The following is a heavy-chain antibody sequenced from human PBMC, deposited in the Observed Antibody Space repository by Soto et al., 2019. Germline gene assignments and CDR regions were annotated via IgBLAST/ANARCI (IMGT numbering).Heavy chain of an antibody. J-gene: IGHJ3*02. V-gene: IGHV1-18*01. CDR1: GYTFTSYG. D-gene: IGHD3-10*01. Sequence: QVQLVQSGAEVKKPGASVKVSCKASGYTFTSYGISWVRQAPGQGLEWMGWISAYNGNTNYAQKLQGRVTMTTDTSTSTAYMELRSLRSDDTAVYYCARDYYGSGSYYLNDAFDIWGQGTMVTVSS. CDR2: ISAYNGNT. CDR3: ARDYYGSGSYYLNDAFDI.